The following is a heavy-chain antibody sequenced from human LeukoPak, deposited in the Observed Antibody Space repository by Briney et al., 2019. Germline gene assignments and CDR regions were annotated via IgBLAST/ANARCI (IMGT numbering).Heavy chain of an antibody. CDR1: GGSISSGGYY. V-gene: IGHV4-31*03. J-gene: IGHJ4*02. CDR2: IYYSGST. Sequence: PSETLSLTCTVSGGSISSGGYYWSWIRQHPGKGLEWIGYIYYSGSTNYNPSLKSRVTISVDTSKNQFSLKLSSVTAADTAVYYCARGRYGMRSAPGYWGQGTLVTVSS. CDR3: ARGRYGMRSAPGY. D-gene: IGHD1-14*01.